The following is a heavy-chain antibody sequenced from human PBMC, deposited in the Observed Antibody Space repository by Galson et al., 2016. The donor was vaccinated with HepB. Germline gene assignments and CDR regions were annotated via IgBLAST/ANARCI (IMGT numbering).Heavy chain of an antibody. V-gene: IGHV3-48*03. CDR3: ARDWQMVPGFDH. J-gene: IGHJ4*02. D-gene: IGHD3-10*01. Sequence: SLRLSCAASGFTFSRHNMNWIRQVPGKGLEWIAYISSTSRSIYYAQSVQGRFTVSRDNVNNTMFLEMNSLRPEDTAVYFYARDWQMVPGFDHWGQGLVVIVSS. CDR2: ISSTSRSI. CDR1: GFTFSRHN.